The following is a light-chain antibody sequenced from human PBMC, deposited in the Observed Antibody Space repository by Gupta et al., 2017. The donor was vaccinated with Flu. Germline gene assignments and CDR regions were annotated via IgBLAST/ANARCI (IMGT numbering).Light chain of an antibody. CDR3: SSHTSSSTWV. Sequence: SALPHPASVSGSPGPSITISSTGTSSDVGGYNYVSWYQQHPGKAHKLMIYEVSNRPAGVANRFSGSKAGNTASLTISGLQAEDEADYYCSSHTSSSTWVFGGGTKLTVL. J-gene: IGLJ3*02. CDR2: EVS. V-gene: IGLV2-14*01. CDR1: SSDVGGYNY.